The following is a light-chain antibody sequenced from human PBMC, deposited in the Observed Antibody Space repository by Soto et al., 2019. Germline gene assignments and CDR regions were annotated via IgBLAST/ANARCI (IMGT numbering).Light chain of an antibody. Sequence: ISHSLANVSLFSVHSSPLSCRASQSLRSSLAWYQQKPGQAPRLLIYGASTRATGIPARFSGSGSGTEFTLTISSLQSEDFAVYFCQQYNIWPQTFGQGTKVDIK. J-gene: IGKJ1*01. V-gene: IGKV3-15*01. CDR1: QSLRSS. CDR3: QQYNIWPQT. CDR2: GAS.